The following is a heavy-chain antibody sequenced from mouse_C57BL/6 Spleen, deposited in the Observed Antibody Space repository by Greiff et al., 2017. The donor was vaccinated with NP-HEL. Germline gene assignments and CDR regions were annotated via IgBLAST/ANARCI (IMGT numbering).Heavy chain of an antibody. CDR2: ISYDGSN. V-gene: IGHV3-6*01. CDR3: ARVSSPYDGYFY. Sequence: EVQLVESGPGLVKPSQSLSLTCSVTGYSITSGYYWNWIRQFPGNKLEWMGYISYDGSNNYNPSLKNRISITRDTSKNQFFLKLNSVTTEDTATYYCARVSSPYDGYFYWGQGTTLTVSS. D-gene: IGHD2-3*01. J-gene: IGHJ2*01. CDR1: GYSITSGYY.